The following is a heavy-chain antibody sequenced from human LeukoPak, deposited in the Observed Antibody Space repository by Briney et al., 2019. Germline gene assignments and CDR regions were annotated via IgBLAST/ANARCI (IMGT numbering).Heavy chain of an antibody. V-gene: IGHV1-69*13. CDR3: AKVLVAATHYLDS. CDR1: GGTFSSYA. J-gene: IGHJ4*02. Sequence: SVKVSCKASGGTFSSYAISWVRQAPGQGLEWMGGIIPIFGTANYAQKFQGRVTITADESTSTAYMELSSLRSDDTAVYYCAKVLVAATHYLDSWGQGTLVTVSS. D-gene: IGHD2-15*01. CDR2: IIPIFGTA.